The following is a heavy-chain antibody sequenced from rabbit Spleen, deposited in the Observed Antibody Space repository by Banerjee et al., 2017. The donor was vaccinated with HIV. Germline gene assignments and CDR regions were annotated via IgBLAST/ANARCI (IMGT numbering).Heavy chain of an antibody. CDR2: IVAGSSGNT. J-gene: IGHJ4*01. Sequence: EESGGDLVKPEGSLTLTCTTSGFSFSSSDWICWVRQAPGKGLEWIACIVAGSSGNTYYASWAKGRFTISKTSSTTVTLQMTSLTGADTATYFCARGPSDEGIYYDLWGQGTLVTVS. CDR3: ARGPSDEGIYYDL. V-gene: IGHV1S45*01. D-gene: IGHD8-1*01. CDR1: GFSFSSSDW.